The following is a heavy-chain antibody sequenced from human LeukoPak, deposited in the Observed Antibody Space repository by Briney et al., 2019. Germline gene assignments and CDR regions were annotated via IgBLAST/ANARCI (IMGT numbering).Heavy chain of an antibody. Sequence: ASVKVSCKASGYTFTSYYMHWVRQAPGQGLEWMGIINPSGGSTSYAQKFQGRVTMTRDTSTSTVYMELSSLRSEDTAVYYCSVNYCSGGSCYMLWGQGTLVTVSS. CDR2: INPSGGST. J-gene: IGHJ4*02. CDR1: GYTFTSYY. V-gene: IGHV1-46*01. CDR3: SVNYCSGGSCYML. D-gene: IGHD2-15*01.